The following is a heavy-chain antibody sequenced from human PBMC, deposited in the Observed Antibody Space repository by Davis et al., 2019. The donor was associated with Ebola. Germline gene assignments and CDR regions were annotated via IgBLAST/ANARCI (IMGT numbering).Heavy chain of an antibody. CDR1: GFTFSSYG. J-gene: IGHJ6*04. V-gene: IGHV3-30*03. CDR2: ISYDGSNK. CDR3: ATYFYDSSGYNHYYYYGMDV. D-gene: IGHD3-22*01. Sequence: GESLKISCAASGFTFSSYGMHWVRQTPGKGLEWVAVISYDGSNKYYADSVKGRFTISRDNSKNTLYLQMNSLRDEDTAVYYCATYFYDSSGYNHYYYYGMDVWGKGTTVTVSA.